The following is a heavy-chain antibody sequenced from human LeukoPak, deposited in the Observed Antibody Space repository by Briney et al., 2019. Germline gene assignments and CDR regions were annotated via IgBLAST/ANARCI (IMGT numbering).Heavy chain of an antibody. D-gene: IGHD3-3*01. CDR3: ARGVGQDPGVVSGWFDP. J-gene: IGHJ5*02. CDR2: ISYDGSNK. Sequence: GGSLRLSCAASGFTFSSYAMHWVRQAPGKGLEWVAVISYDGSNKYYADSVKGRFTISRDNSKNTLYLQMNSLRAEDTAVYYCARGVGQDPGVVSGWFDPWGQGTLVTVSS. CDR1: GFTFSSYA. V-gene: IGHV3-30-3*01.